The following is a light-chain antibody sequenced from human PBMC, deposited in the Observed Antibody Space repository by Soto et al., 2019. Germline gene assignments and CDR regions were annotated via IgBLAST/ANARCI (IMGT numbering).Light chain of an antibody. J-gene: IGLJ1*01. CDR2: DVS. V-gene: IGLV2-14*01. Sequence: QSALTQPASVSGSPGQSITNSCTGTSSDVGGYNYVSWYQQHPGKAPKLMIYDVSNRPSGVSNRFSGSKSGNTASLTISGLQAEDEADYYCSSYTRSSFYVFGTGTKVTVL. CDR3: SSYTRSSFYV. CDR1: SSDVGGYNY.